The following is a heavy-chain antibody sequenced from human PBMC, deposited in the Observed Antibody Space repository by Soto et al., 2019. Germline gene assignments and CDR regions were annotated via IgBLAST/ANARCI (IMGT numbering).Heavy chain of an antibody. V-gene: IGHV3-23*01. Sequence: EVQLLESGGRLVQPGGSLRLSCAASGFTLSNYAMTWVRQAPGKGLEWVSLVSSGGSTYYADSVKGRFTITRDNSRNTLFLQMNTLRADDAGVYYCENHWGKDEHCDYWGQGTLVTVSS. CDR1: GFTLSNYA. CDR2: VSSGGST. CDR3: ENHWGKDEHCDY. J-gene: IGHJ4*02. D-gene: IGHD3-16*01.